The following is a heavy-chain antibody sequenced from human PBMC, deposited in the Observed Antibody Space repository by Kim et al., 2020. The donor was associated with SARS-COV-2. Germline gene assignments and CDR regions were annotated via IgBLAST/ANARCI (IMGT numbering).Heavy chain of an antibody. CDR1: GFTFISYA. CDR3: AKGAGSFDY. Sequence: GGSLRLSCEASGFTFISYAMSWVRQAPGKGLEWVSTITSNGGGTFYADSVKGRFTISRDNSKNTLYLQMNSLRAEDTAVYYCAKGAGSFDYWGQGSLVTVSS. CDR2: ITSNGGGT. J-gene: IGHJ4*02. V-gene: IGHV3-23*01.